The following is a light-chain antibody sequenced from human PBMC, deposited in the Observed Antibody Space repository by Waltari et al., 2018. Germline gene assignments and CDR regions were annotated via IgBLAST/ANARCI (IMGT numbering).Light chain of an antibody. CDR2: DAS. Sequence: EIVLTQSPGTLSLSPGERATLSCRARQSVTRTLAWYQQKPGQAPRLLIYDASIRATGIPDRFSGSGSGTDFSLTISRLEPEDFAVYYCQKYGTRPATFGQGTKVEIK. CDR3: QKYGTRPAT. CDR1: QSVTRT. V-gene: IGKV3-20*01. J-gene: IGKJ1*01.